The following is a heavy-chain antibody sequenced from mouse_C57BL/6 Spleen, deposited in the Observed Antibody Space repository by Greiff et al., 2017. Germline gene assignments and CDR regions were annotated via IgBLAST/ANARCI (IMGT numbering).Heavy chain of an antibody. J-gene: IGHJ2*01. V-gene: IGHV1-82*01. CDR2: IYPGDGDT. Sequence: QVQLKQSGPELVKPGASVKISCKASGYAFSSSWMNWVKQRPGKGLEWIGRIYPGDGDTNYNGKFKGKDTLTADKSSSTAYMQLSSLTSEDSAVYFCAREPYFDYWGQGTTLTVSS. CDR3: AREPYFDY. CDR1: GYAFSSSW.